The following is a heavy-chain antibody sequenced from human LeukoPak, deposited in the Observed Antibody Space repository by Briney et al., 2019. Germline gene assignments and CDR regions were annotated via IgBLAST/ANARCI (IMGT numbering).Heavy chain of an antibody. CDR1: GLAFSAYK. Sequence: GGSLRLSCAASGLAFSAYKMHWVRQVPRKGLVWVSRISTDGYTTDYADFVQGRFTASRDNTKNTWSLEMNSLRAEDTAVYYCVVGGSPGYWGQGTLVTVSS. CDR3: VVGGSPGY. CDR2: ISTDGYTT. V-gene: IGHV3-74*01. D-gene: IGHD2-15*01. J-gene: IGHJ4*02.